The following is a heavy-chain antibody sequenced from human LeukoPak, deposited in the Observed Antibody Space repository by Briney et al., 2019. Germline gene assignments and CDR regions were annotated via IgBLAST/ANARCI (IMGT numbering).Heavy chain of an antibody. V-gene: IGHV4-34*01. J-gene: IGHJ6*03. CDR3: ARAVGSGSFQTYYYYMDV. Sequence: PSETLSLTCAVYGGSFSGYYWSWIRQPPGKGLEWIGEINHSGSTNYNPSLKSRVTMSVDTSKNQFSLKLGSVTAADTAVYYCARAVGSGSFQTYYYYMDVWGKGTTVTISS. D-gene: IGHD3-10*01. CDR2: INHSGST. CDR1: GGSFSGYY.